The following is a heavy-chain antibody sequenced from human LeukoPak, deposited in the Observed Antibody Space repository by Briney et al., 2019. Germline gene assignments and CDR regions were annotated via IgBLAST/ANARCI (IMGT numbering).Heavy chain of an antibody. CDR3: ARAGYYDFWSASFDY. V-gene: IGHV3-30-3*01. CDR2: ISYSGSNE. D-gene: IGHD3-3*01. Sequence: GGSLRLSCATSGFTFSTYAMHWVRQAPGKGLEWVAVISYSGSNEYYADSVKGRFTISRDNSKSTLYLQMNSLRVEDAAVYYCARAGYYDFWSASFDYWGQGTLVTVSS. J-gene: IGHJ4*02. CDR1: GFTFSTYA.